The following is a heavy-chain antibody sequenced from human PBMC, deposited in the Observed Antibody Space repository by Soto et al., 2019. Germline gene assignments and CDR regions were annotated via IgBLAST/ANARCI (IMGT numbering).Heavy chain of an antibody. CDR3: AKSWGGDGYSH. CDR2: IYHTGST. V-gene: IGHV4-61*03. CDR1: GDSLHSGAYY. Sequence: QVQLQESGPGLVKPSETLSLTCNVSGDSLHSGAYYWTWIRQSPGRGLEWIGHIYHTGSTNYNPSRGSRLAISVDTSKNHGSRTLRSVDAVDTGVYYCAKSWGGDGYSHWGQGTLVTVSS. D-gene: IGHD2-15*01. J-gene: IGHJ4*02.